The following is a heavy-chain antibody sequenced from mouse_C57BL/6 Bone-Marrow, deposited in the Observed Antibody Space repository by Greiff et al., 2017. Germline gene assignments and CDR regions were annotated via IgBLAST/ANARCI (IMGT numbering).Heavy chain of an antibody. CDR3: TGVWGWLLRGGTCFAY. J-gene: IGHJ3*01. CDR2: ISSGGDDS. Sequence: EVKLVESGEGLVKPGGSLKLSCAASGFTFSSYAMSWVRQTPEKRLEWVAYISSGGDDSYYADTVKGRITISRDNARNTLYLQMSSLKSEDTAMYYCTGVWGWLLRGGTCFAYWGQGTLVTVSA. D-gene: IGHD2-3*01. CDR1: GFTFSSYA. V-gene: IGHV5-9-1*02.